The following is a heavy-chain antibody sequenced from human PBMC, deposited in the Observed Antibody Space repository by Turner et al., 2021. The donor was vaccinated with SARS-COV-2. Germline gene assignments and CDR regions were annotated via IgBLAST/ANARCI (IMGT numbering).Heavy chain of an antibody. Sequence: DVQLLQSGGGLVQPGGSLRLSCVASGFTFSTHALTGVRQAPGQGREWVSLISGSAGDTYFADSVKGRFTVSRDNSKNTLYLQMNSLRAEDTAVYYCARDHRPVVVPAAKRAGSYYYGMDVWGQGTTVTVSS. CDR3: ARDHRPVVVPAAKRAGSYYYGMDV. CDR2: ISGSAGDT. CDR1: GFTFSTHA. J-gene: IGHJ6*02. V-gene: IGHV3-23*01. D-gene: IGHD2-2*01.